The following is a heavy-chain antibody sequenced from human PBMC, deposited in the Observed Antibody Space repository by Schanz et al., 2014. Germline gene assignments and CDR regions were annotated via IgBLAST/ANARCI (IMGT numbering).Heavy chain of an antibody. CDR3: ARDGYRNGRPFDH. V-gene: IGHV3-11*06. D-gene: IGHD5-18*01. CDR1: GFTFSDYY. CDR2: ISHNSHYT. Sequence: QVQLVESGGGLVKPGGSLRLSCAASGFTFSDYYMSWIRQAPGKGLEWVSYISHNSHYTNYADSVKGRFTISRDTAENSVYLQMNSLGAEDTAVYYCARDGYRNGRPFDHWGQGTRVTVSA. J-gene: IGHJ4*02.